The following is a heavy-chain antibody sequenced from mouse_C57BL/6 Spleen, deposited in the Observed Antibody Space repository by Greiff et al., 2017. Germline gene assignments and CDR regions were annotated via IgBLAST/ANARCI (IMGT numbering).Heavy chain of an antibody. V-gene: IGHV1-64*01. CDR1: GYTFTSYW. J-gene: IGHJ2*01. CDR3: ARRGTTVVAGGY. Sequence: QVQLQQPGAELVKPGASVKLSCKASGYTFTSYWMPWVKQRPGQGLEWIGMIHPNSGSTNYNEKFKSKATLTVDKSSSTAYMQLSSLTSEDSAVYYCARRGTTVVAGGYWGQGTTLTVSS. CDR2: IHPNSGST. D-gene: IGHD1-1*01.